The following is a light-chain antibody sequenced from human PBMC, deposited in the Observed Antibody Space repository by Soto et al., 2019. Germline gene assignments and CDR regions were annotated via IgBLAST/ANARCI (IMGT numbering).Light chain of an antibody. V-gene: IGKV3-20*01. J-gene: IGKJ1*01. CDR2: AAS. CDR1: QSVSSNY. CDR3: QQYGNSPQT. Sequence: EIVLTQSPGTLSLSPGERATLSCRASQSVSSNYLAWYQQKPGQAPRLLIYAASSRATGIPDRFSGSGSGTDFTLTISRLEPEDFAVHYCQQYGNSPQTFGQGTKVDIK.